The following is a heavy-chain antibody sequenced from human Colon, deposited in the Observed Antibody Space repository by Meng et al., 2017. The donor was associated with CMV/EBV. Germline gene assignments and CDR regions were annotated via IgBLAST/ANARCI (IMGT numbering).Heavy chain of an antibody. CDR2: INPITGGT. CDR3: ASLSGGDFDY. V-gene: IGHV1-2*02. D-gene: IGHD1-26*01. CDR1: GYTFTGYF. Sequence: QVLLLQSGAEVKKPGASVKVSCKASGYTFTGYFMYWVRQAPGQGLEWLGVINPITGGTNYAQKCQGRVTMTRDTSMNTAYMELSRLRSDDTAVYYCASLSGGDFDYWGQGTLVTVSS. J-gene: IGHJ4*02.